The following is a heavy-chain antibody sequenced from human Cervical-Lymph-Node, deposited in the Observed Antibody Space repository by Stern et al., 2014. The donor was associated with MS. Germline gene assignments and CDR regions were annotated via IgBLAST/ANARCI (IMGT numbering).Heavy chain of an antibody. V-gene: IGHV1-46*03. CDR3: AREVGITVFGEVIPFDY. Sequence: QVQLVQSGAEVKKPGASVKVSCKASGYTFTSNYMHWVRQAPGQGLEWLGIINPSGGSPGYAQKFQGRATMTRDTSTSTVFMELSSLRSEDTAVYYCAREVGITVFGEVIPFDYWGQGTLVTVSS. J-gene: IGHJ4*02. CDR2: INPSGGSP. CDR1: GYTFTSNY. D-gene: IGHD3-3*01.